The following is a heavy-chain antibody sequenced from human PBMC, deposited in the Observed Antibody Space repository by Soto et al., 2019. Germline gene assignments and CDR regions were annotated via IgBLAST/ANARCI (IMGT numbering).Heavy chain of an antibody. CDR3: ASWHSLYYYDMDV. J-gene: IGHJ6*02. CDR1: GGTFSGYY. Sequence: SETLALTCAVYGGTFSGYYWSWIRQPPGKGLEWIGEINHSGSTNYNPPLKSRVTISVDTSKNQYSLKLSSVTAADTAVYYCASWHSLYYYDMDVWGQGTTLTVSS. V-gene: IGHV4-34*01. D-gene: IGHD2-15*01. CDR2: INHSGST.